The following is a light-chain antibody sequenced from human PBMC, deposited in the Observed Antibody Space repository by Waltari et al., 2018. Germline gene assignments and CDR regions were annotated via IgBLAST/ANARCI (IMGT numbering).Light chain of an antibody. CDR1: QSVSSRH. J-gene: IGKJ2*01. Sequence: EIELTQSPGHLSLSPGERATLSFRASQSVSSRHLAWYQHGPGQAPRLLIIAASTRATGIPDRFGGSGSGTDFTLTISRLEPEDFAVYYCQHYATSPEMYTFGQGTKLEIK. CDR2: AAS. CDR3: QHYATSPEMYT. V-gene: IGKV3-20*01.